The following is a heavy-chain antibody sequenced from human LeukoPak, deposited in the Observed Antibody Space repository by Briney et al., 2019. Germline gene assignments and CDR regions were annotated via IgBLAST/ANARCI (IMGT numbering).Heavy chain of an antibody. CDR3: ARTTPTGYLDY. J-gene: IGHJ4*02. Sequence: TGPTLVNPTQTLTLTCSFSGFSLSTSGMRVSWIRQPPGEALEWLARIDWDDDKIYSTSLRTRLTLSKDISKNQVVLTMSNTDPVDTATYYCARTTPTGYLDYWGQGTLVTVSS. V-gene: IGHV2-70*04. D-gene: IGHD2-8*02. CDR1: GFSLSTSGMR. CDR2: IDWDDDK.